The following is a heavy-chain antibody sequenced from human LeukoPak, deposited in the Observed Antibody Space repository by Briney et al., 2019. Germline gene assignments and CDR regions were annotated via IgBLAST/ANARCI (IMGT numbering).Heavy chain of an antibody. CDR1: GGSISSYY. CDR2: IYYSGST. V-gene: IGHV4-59*01. Sequence: SETLSLTCTVSGGSISSYYWSWIRQPPGKGLEWIGYIYYSGSTKYNPSLKSRVTISVDTSKNQFSLKLSSVIAADTAVYYCASLDTICGVAKGLDYWGRGILVTVSS. D-gene: IGHD3-3*01. J-gene: IGHJ4*02. CDR3: ASLDTICGVAKGLDY.